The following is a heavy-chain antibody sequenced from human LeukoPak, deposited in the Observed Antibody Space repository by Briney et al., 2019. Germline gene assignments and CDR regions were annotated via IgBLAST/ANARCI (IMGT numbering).Heavy chain of an antibody. CDR3: ARFGEPDTGLDYFDY. CDR2: ISYDGSNK. D-gene: IGHD2-21*01. V-gene: IGHV3-30*01. CDR1: GFTFSSYA. Sequence: PGGSLRLSCAASGFTFSSYAMHWVRQAPGKGLEWVAVISYDGSNKYYADSVKGRFTISRDNSKNTLYLQMNSLRAEDTAVYYCARFGEPDTGLDYFDYWGQGTLVTVSS. J-gene: IGHJ4*02.